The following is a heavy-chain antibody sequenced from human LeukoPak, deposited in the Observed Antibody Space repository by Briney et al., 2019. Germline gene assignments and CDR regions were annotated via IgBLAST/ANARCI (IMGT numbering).Heavy chain of an antibody. V-gene: IGHV1-2*02. CDR3: AISRIVGASGYFDY. J-gene: IGHJ4*02. CDR1: GYTFTGYY. CDR2: INPNSGGT. Sequence: ASVKVSCKASGYTFTGYYMHWVRQAPGQGLEWMGWINPNSGGTNYAQKFQGRVTMTRDTSISTAYTELSRLRSDDTAVYYCAISRIVGASGYFDYWGQGTLVTVSS. D-gene: IGHD1-26*01.